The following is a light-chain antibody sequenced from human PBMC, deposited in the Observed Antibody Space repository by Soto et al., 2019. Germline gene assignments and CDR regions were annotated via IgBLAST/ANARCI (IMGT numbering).Light chain of an antibody. CDR1: SSDVGVYNY. CDR2: EVS. V-gene: IGLV2-14*01. J-gene: IGLJ1*01. CDR3: SSYTSSSTLV. Sequence: QSVLTQPASVSGSPGQSITISCTGTSSDVGVYNYVSWYQQHPGRAPKLMISEVSNRPSGVSNRFSGSKSGNTASLTISGLQAEDEADYYCSSYTSSSTLVFGTGTKVTVL.